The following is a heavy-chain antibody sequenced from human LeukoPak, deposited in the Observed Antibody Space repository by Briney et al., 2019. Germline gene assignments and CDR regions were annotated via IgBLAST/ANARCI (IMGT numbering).Heavy chain of an antibody. CDR2: IGSDGDR. V-gene: IGHV3-23*01. J-gene: IGHJ4*02. CDR1: GFDFRSYA. Sequence: GGSLRLSCTASGFDFRSYAMAWVRQAPGKGLEGVAAIGSDGDRVHEDSVKGRFTISRDNSKSTLDLQMDNLRAEDTAVYFCAKSAGVATIYFDSWGQGALVTVSS. CDR3: AKSAGVATIYFDS. D-gene: IGHD5-12*01.